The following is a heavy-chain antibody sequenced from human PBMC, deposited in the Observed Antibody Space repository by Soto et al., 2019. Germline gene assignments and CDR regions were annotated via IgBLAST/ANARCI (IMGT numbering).Heavy chain of an antibody. J-gene: IGHJ4*02. V-gene: IGHV1-69*01. CDR3: ARALGYSYGLYFDY. CDR1: EGTFSSFV. D-gene: IGHD5-18*01. Sequence: QVQLVQSGAEVKKPGSSVKVSCKASEGTFSSFVISWVRQAPGQGPEWMGEISPVSDTPNYAQKLQGRVTITADESTSTAYMELRSLRPEDTAVYYCARALGYSYGLYFDYWGQGTLVTVSS. CDR2: ISPVSDTP.